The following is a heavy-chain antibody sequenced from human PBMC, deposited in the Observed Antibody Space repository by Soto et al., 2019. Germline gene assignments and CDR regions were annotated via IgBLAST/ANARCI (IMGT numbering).Heavy chain of an antibody. D-gene: IGHD1-7*01. CDR2: IHYTGRN. CDR1: GGFISSNNW. J-gene: IGHJ4*02. V-gene: IGHV4-4*02. Sequence: QVQLQESGPGLVKPSGTLSLTCAVSGGFISSNNWWTWVRQSQGRGLDWIGEIHYTGRNNYNPSLTNRVTISMDESRNQFSLKMTSVTAACTAVYFCASGSTGAGALQYCFINRGQGIRVTVSS. CDR3: ASGSTGAGALQYCFIN.